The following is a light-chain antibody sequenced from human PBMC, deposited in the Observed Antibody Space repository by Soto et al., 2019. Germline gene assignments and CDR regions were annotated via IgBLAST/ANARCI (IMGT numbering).Light chain of an antibody. J-gene: IGLJ1*01. CDR2: GNS. CDR3: QSYDSSLSGPYV. Sequence: QSVLTQPPSVSGAPWQRVTISCTGSSSNIGAGYDVHWYQQLPGTAPKLLIYGNSNRPSGVPDRFSGSKSGTSASLAITGLQAEDEADYYCQSYDSSLSGPYVFGTGTKVTVL. CDR1: SSNIGAGYD. V-gene: IGLV1-40*01.